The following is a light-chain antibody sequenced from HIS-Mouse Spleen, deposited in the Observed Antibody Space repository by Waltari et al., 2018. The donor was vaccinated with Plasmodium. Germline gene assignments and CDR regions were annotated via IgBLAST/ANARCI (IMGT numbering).Light chain of an antibody. Sequence: QSALTQPASVSGSPGQSITISFTVTSSYVGSSNLVSWYQQHPGKAPKLMIYEGSKRPSGVSNRFSGSKSGNTASLTISGLQAEDEADYYCCSYAGSSTVVFGGGTKLTVL. CDR1: SSYVGSSNL. J-gene: IGLJ2*01. V-gene: IGLV2-23*01. CDR3: CSYAGSSTVV. CDR2: EGS.